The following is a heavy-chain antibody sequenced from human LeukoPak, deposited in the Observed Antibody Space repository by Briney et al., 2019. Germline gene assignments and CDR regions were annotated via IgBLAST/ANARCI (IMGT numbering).Heavy chain of an antibody. V-gene: IGHV4-61*02. CDR2: IYTSGST. D-gene: IGHD2-2*01. Sequence: SQTLSLTCTVSGGSISSGSYYWSWIRQPAGKGLEWIGRIYTSGSTNYNPSLKSRVTISVDTSKNQFSLKLSSVTAADTAVYYCARGVEPDDPFDYWGQGTLVAVSS. CDR1: GGSISSGSYY. CDR3: ARGVEPDDPFDY. J-gene: IGHJ4*02.